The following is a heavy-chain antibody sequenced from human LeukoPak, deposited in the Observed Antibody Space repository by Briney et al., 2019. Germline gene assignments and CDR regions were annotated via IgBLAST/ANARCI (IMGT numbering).Heavy chain of an antibody. CDR2: AYYSGST. Sequence: PSETLSLTCTVSGGSISSYYWGWIRQPPGKGLEWIGSAYYSGSTYYNPSLKSRVTISLDTSKNHFSLRLNSVTAADTAVYYCARTAVGLTYFDYFHYWGQGTLVTVSS. J-gene: IGHJ4*02. V-gene: IGHV4-39*07. CDR3: ARTAVGLTYFDYFHY. D-gene: IGHD3-9*01. CDR1: GGSISSYY.